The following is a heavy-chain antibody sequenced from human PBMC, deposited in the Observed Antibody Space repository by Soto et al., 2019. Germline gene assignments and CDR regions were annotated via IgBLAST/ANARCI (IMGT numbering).Heavy chain of an antibody. CDR2: IYNSGST. D-gene: IGHD3-10*01. CDR3: ARIIRTLAWDGVDV. Sequence: QVQLQESGPGLVKASETLSLTCTVSAGSISSYYWGWIRQSPGKGLEWIGYIYNSGSTNYNPSLQSRLTMSVDTPKNQCSLKLSSVTSADTAVYYCARIIRTLAWDGVDVWGQGTRVTV. V-gene: IGHV4-59*01. J-gene: IGHJ6*02. CDR1: AGSISSYY.